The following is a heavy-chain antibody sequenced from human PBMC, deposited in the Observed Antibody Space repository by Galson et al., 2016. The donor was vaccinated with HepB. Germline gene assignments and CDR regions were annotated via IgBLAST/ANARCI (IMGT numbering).Heavy chain of an antibody. Sequence: SCKASGGTFSSSAISWVRQAPGQGLEWIGGIIPMFGTPTYARKFQGRVTISADEYTSTAYMELSRLRSEDTAVYYCALGRRGYSSFFNYFDYWGQGTLATVSS. D-gene: IGHD4-11*01. V-gene: IGHV1-69*01. CDR1: GGTFSSSA. J-gene: IGHJ4*02. CDR2: IIPMFGTP. CDR3: ALGRRGYSSFFNYFDY.